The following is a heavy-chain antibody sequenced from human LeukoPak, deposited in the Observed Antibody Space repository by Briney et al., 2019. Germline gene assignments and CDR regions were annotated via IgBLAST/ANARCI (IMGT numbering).Heavy chain of an antibody. CDR2: IIPMSDTA. Sequence: SVKVSCKASGGTFNSYAISWVRQAPGQGLEWMGGIIPMSDTANYPQKFRGRLTITADIPTSTVYMELSSLRSEDTAVYYCARAVDYDFWSGYYTTAFDIWGQGTMVTVSS. V-gene: IGHV1-69*06. CDR3: ARAVDYDFWSGYYTTAFDI. CDR1: GGTFNSYA. D-gene: IGHD3-3*01. J-gene: IGHJ3*02.